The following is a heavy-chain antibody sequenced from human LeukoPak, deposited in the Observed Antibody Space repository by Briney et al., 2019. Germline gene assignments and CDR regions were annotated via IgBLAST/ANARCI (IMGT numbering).Heavy chain of an antibody. V-gene: IGHV4-59*01. CDR2: IYYSGST. D-gene: IGHD3-22*01. J-gene: IGHJ5*02. CDR1: GGSISSYY. Sequence: SETLSLTCTVSGGSISSYYWSWIRQPPGKGLEWIGYIYYSGSTNYNPSLKSRVTISVDTSKNQFSLKLSSVTAADTAVYYCARVYYYDSSGYAVGIDPWGQGTLVTVSS. CDR3: ARVYYYDSSGYAVGIDP.